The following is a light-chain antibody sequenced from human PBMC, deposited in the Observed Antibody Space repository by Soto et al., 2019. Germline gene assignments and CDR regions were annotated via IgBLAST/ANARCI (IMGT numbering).Light chain of an antibody. V-gene: IGLV1-40*01. J-gene: IGLJ1*01. CDR3: QSYDSSLSGSRV. Sequence: QPVLTQPPSVSGAPGQRVTISCTGSSSNIGAGYDVHWYPQLPGTAPKLLIYGNSNRPSGVPVRFSGSKSGTSASLAITGLQAEDEADYYCQSYDSSLSGSRVFGTGTKLTVL. CDR1: SSNIGAGYD. CDR2: GNS.